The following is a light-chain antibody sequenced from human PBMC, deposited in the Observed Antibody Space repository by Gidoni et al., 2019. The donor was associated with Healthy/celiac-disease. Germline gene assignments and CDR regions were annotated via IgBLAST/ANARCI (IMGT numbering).Light chain of an antibody. CDR3: QQSYSTLLIT. J-gene: IGKJ5*01. CDR1: QSISSY. Sequence: DIQMTQSPSSLSASVGDRVTITCRASQSISSYLNWYQQKPGKAPKLLIYAASSWQSGVPSRFGGSGSGTDFTLTISSLQPEDFATYYCQQSYSTLLITFGQGTRLEIK. CDR2: AAS. V-gene: IGKV1-39*01.